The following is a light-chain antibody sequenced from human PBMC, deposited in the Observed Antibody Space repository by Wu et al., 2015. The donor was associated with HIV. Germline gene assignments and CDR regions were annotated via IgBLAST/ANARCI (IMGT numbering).Light chain of an antibody. V-gene: IGKV3-15*01. CDR3: QHRSDWPT. CDR2: GAS. J-gene: IGKJ1*01. Sequence: EIVMTQSPATLSVSPGERATLSCRASQSVSSNLAWYQQKPGQAPRLLIYGASTRATGIPVRFSGSGSGTEFTLTISSMQSEDFAVYYCQHRSDWPTFGQGTK. CDR1: QSVSSN.